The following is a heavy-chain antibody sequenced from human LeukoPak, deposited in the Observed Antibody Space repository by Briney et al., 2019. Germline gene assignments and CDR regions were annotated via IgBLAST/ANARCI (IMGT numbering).Heavy chain of an antibody. J-gene: IGHJ4*02. CDR3: AKDTASSSWSGDADY. CDR2: IYYSGST. Sequence: SETLSLTCIISGGSITNYYWIWIRQPPGKGLEWIGYIYYSGSTNYNPSLKSRVTISVDTSKNQFSLKLSSVTAADTAVYYCAKDTASSSWSGDADYWGQGTLVTVSS. D-gene: IGHD6-13*01. CDR1: GGSITNYY. V-gene: IGHV4-59*12.